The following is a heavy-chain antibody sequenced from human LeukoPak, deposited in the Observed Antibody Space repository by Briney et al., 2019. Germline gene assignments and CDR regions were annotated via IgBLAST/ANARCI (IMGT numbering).Heavy chain of an antibody. CDR2: ISYDGSNK. D-gene: IGHD2-15*01. Sequence: GGSLRLSCAASGVTFSSYGMHWVRQAPGKGLEWVAVISYDGSNKYYPDSVKGRFTISRDNSKNTLYLQMSSLRAEDTAVYYCAKDRGYCSGGSCYWGFYFDYWGQGTLVTVSS. CDR3: AKDRGYCSGGSCYWGFYFDY. J-gene: IGHJ4*02. CDR1: GVTFSSYG. V-gene: IGHV3-30*18.